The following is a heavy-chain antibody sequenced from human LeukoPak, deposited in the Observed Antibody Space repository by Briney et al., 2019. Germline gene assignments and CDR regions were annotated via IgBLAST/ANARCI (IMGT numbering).Heavy chain of an antibody. V-gene: IGHV3-21*01. CDR3: AMGDNGAY. J-gene: IGHJ4*02. D-gene: IGHD4-17*01. Sequence: PGGSLRLSCAASGFTFSSHNMNWVRQAPGKGLEWVSSISSGSSYIYYADSVKGRFTISRDNAKNSLYLQMNSLRAEDTAVYYCAMGDNGAYWGQGSLVTVSS. CDR1: GFTFSSHN. CDR2: ISSGSSYI.